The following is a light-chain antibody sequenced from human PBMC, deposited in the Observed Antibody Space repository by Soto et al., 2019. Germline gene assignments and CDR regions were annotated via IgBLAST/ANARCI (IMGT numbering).Light chain of an antibody. CDR1: QSVSSS. J-gene: IGKJ4*01. CDR2: GAS. V-gene: IGKV3-15*01. Sequence: EIVMTQSPATLSVSPGQRATLSCRASQSVSSSLAWYQQKPGQAPRLLIYGASTRASGIPARFSGSGSGTEFTLTISSLQSEDFGVYYCQQYSHWPRLGGGTKVDIK. CDR3: QQYSHWPR.